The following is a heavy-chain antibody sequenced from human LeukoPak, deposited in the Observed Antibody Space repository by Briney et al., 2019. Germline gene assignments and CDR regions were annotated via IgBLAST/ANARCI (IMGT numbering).Heavy chain of an antibody. J-gene: IGHJ4*02. Sequence: GGSLRLSCAASGFTFSSCSMNWVRQAPGKGLEWVSSISSSSSYIYYADSVKGRFTISRDNAKNSLYLQMNSLRAEDTAIYYCTRVGYIDEGIDYWGQGTLVTVSS. D-gene: IGHD5-24*01. CDR2: ISSSSSYI. CDR3: TRVGYIDEGIDY. CDR1: GFTFSSCS. V-gene: IGHV3-21*06.